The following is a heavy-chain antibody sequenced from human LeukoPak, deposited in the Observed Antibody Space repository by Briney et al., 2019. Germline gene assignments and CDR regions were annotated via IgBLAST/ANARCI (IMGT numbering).Heavy chain of an antibody. CDR1: GFTFSSYA. D-gene: IGHD2-15*01. CDR3: AKAGAVVVVAAKYFDY. V-gene: IGHV3-23*01. Sequence: GGSLRLSCAASGFTFSSYAMSWVRQAPGKGREWVSAISGSGGSTYADSVKGRFTISRDNSKNTLYLQMNSLRAEDTAVYYCAKAGAVVVVAAKYFDYWGQGTLVTVSS. J-gene: IGHJ4*02. CDR2: ISGSGGST.